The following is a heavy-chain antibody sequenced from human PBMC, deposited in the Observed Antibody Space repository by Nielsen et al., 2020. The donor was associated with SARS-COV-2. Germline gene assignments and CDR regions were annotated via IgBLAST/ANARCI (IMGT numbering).Heavy chain of an antibody. CDR2: ISGSGSSI. CDR3: AREGEVTTLDY. Sequence: GESLKISCGVSGFSFSNFGMTWVRQTPGKGLEWVSSISGSGSSISYAASVRGRFAVSRDNAKNSLYLQMSSLRLEDMAVYYCAREGEVTTLDYWGQGTPVAVSS. CDR1: GFSFSNFG. V-gene: IGHV3-21*06. D-gene: IGHD4-17*01. J-gene: IGHJ4*02.